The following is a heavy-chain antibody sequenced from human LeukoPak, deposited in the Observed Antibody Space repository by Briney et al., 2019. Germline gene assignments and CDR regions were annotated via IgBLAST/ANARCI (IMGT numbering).Heavy chain of an antibody. CDR1: GGSISSSSYY. D-gene: IGHD2-21*02. CDR2: IYYSGST. V-gene: IGHV4-39*01. Sequence: PSETLSLTCTVSGGSISSSSYYWGWIRQPPGKGLEWIGSIYYSGSTYYNPSLKSRVTISVDTSKNQFSLKLSSVTAADTAVYYCARLVTSDQTHDYWGQGTLVTVSS. J-gene: IGHJ4*02. CDR3: ARLVTSDQTHDY.